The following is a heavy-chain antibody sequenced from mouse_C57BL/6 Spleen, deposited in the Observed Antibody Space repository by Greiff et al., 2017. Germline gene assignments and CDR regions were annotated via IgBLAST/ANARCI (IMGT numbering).Heavy chain of an antibody. D-gene: IGHD2-4*01. V-gene: IGHV5-17*01. Sequence: EVKLVESGGGLVKPGGSLKLSCAASGFTFSDYGMHWVRQAPETGLEWVAYISSGSSTIYYADTVKGRFTISRDNAKNTLFLQMTSLRSEDTAMYYCAIYDYDSFAYWGQGTLVTVSA. CDR2: ISSGSSTI. CDR3: AIYDYDSFAY. J-gene: IGHJ3*01. CDR1: GFTFSDYG.